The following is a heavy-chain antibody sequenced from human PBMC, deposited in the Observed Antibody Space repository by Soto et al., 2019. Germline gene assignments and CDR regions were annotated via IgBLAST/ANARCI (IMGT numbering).Heavy chain of an antibody. Sequence: GASVKVSCKASGYTFTGYYMHWVRQAPGQRLEWMGWINAGNGNTKYSQKFQGRVTITRDTSASTAYMELSSLRSEDTAVYYCARGQPYRSSSSWYQRGDYWGQGTLVTVSS. CDR2: INAGNGNT. J-gene: IGHJ4*02. CDR1: GYTFTGYY. V-gene: IGHV1-3*01. D-gene: IGHD6-13*01. CDR3: ARGQPYRSSSSWYQRGDY.